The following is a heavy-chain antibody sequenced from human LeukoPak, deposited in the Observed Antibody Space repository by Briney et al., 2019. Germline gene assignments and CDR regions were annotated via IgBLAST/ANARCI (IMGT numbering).Heavy chain of an antibody. J-gene: IGHJ4*02. D-gene: IGHD3-16*01. Sequence: PSETLSLTCTVSGGSISSSFYHWGWIRQPPGKGLEWIGSIYYSGNTYYNPSLKSRVTISVDTSKNQFSLKLSSVTAADTAVYYCARAHYDYIWGSNSGNYFDYWGQGTLVTVSS. CDR1: GGSISSSFYH. V-gene: IGHV4-39*07. CDR3: ARAHYDYIWGSNSGNYFDY. CDR2: IYYSGNT.